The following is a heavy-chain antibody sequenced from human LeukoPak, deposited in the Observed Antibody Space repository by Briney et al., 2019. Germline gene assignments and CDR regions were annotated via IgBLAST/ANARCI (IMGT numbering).Heavy chain of an antibody. CDR2: ISNSDNKP. Sequence: PGGSLRLSCAASGFTFSSYGMSWVRQAPGKGLEWVSAISNSDNKPYYADSVKGRFTISRDNSKNTLHLQMNSLTAEDTAMYYCAKATGTLGNWGQGTLVTVSS. D-gene: IGHD1-1*01. J-gene: IGHJ4*02. CDR3: AKATGTLGN. V-gene: IGHV3-23*01. CDR1: GFTFSSYG.